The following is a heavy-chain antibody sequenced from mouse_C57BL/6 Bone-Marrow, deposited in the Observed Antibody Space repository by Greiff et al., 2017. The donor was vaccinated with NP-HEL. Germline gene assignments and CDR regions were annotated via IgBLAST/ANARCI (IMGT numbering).Heavy chain of an antibody. V-gene: IGHV3-8*01. D-gene: IGHD1-1*01. J-gene: IGHJ1*03. Sequence: EVKVEESGPGLAKPSQTLSLTCSVTGYSITSDYWNWIRKFPGNKLEYMGYISYSGSTYYNPSLKSRISITRDTSKNQYYLQLNSVTTEDTATYYCARIPVITTVVDWYFDVWGTGTTVTVSS. CDR1: GYSITSDY. CDR2: ISYSGST. CDR3: ARIPVITTVVDWYFDV.